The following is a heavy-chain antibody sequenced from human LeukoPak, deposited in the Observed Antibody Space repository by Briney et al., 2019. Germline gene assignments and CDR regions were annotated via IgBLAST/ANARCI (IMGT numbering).Heavy chain of an antibody. J-gene: IGHJ5*02. CDR2: IRYDGSNK. CDR1: GFTFSSYG. Sequence: GGSLRLSCAASGFTFSSYGMHWVRQAPGKGLEWVAFIRYDGSNKYYADSMKGRFTISRDNSKNTLYLQMNSLRAEDTAVYYCAKSGFLESPWGQGTLVTVSS. D-gene: IGHD3-3*01. V-gene: IGHV3-30*02. CDR3: AKSGFLESP.